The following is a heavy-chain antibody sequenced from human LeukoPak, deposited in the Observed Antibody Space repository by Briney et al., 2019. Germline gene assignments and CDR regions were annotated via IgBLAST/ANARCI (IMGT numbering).Heavy chain of an antibody. J-gene: IGHJ4*02. D-gene: IGHD3-9*01. CDR1: GFTFSNFW. Sequence: GGSLRLSCAASGFTFSNFWMHWVRQAPGKGLEWVANIRQDGSEKYYVDSVKGRFTISRDNGKNSLYLQMNSLRAEDTAVYHCASSALLTGSDYWGQGTLVTVSS. V-gene: IGHV3-7*03. CDR2: IRQDGSEK. CDR3: ASSALLTGSDY.